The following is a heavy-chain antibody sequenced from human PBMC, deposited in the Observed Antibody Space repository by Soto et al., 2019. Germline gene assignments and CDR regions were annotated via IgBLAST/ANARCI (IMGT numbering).Heavy chain of an antibody. V-gene: IGHV4-59*08. D-gene: IGHD6-19*01. CDR2: IYYTGRT. J-gene: IGHJ4*02. Sequence: SETLSLTCTVSGGSINSNYWTWIRQPPGKGLEWIGYIYYTGRTNYSPSLKCRVTMSVDTSENQLSLKLTSVTAADTAVYYCARIGYSSAWTNFDYWGQGTLVTVSS. CDR3: ARIGYSSAWTNFDY. CDR1: GGSINSNY.